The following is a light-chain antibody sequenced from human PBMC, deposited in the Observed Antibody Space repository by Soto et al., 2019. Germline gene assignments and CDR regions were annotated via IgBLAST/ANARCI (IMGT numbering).Light chain of an antibody. Sequence: QSVLAQPPSASGTPGQRVTISCSGSNSNIGRNDVTWYQQVPGTAPQCLIYSNDQRPSGVPDRISGSGSGTSASLAISGLQSGDEAEYYCAAWDDTLRARVFGGGTKVTVL. V-gene: IGLV1-44*01. J-gene: IGLJ2*01. CDR1: NSNIGRND. CDR3: AAWDDTLRARV. CDR2: SND.